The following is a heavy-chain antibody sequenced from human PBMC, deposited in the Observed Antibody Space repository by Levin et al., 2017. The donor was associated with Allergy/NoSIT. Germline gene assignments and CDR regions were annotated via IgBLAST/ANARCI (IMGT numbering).Heavy chain of an antibody. CDR3: ASSGIGARDGDYGKY. CDR1: GGSFSGYY. J-gene: IGHJ4*02. CDR2: INHSGST. V-gene: IGHV4-34*01. D-gene: IGHD4-17*01. Sequence: PSQTLSLTCAVYGGSFSGYYWSWIRQPPGKGLEWIGEINHSGSTNYNPSLKSRVTISVDTSKNQFSLKLSSVTAADTAVYYCASSGIGARDGDYGKYWGQGTLVTVSS.